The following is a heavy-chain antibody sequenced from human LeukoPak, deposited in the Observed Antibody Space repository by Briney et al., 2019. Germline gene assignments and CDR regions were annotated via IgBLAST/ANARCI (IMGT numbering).Heavy chain of an antibody. CDR2: MNQDGSEN. CDR1: GFTFSDFW. CDR3: ARAGSTGSVDY. V-gene: IGHV3-7*01. Sequence: GGSLRLSCAASGFTFSDFWMSWVRQAPGKGLEWVAIMNQDGSENYYVDSVRGRFTISRDNAKNSLYLQMNSLRAEDTAVYYCARAGSTGSVDYWGQGTLVTVSS. J-gene: IGHJ4*02. D-gene: IGHD4-17*01.